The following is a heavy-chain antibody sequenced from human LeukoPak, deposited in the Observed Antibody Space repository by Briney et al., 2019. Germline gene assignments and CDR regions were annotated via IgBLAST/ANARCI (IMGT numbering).Heavy chain of an antibody. V-gene: IGHV3-15*01. CDR2: IKRNTDGGTA. J-gene: IGHJ4*02. D-gene: IGHD6-13*01. CDR3: TTYSSRWFYCDS. CDR1: GFTFSSAW. Sequence: GGSLRLSCAASGFTFSSAWMSWVRQAPGKGLEWVGRIKRNTDGGTAEYAAPVKGRFTISRDDSKNTLYLQMNSLKTEDTAAYYCTTYSSRWFYCDSWGQGILVTVSS.